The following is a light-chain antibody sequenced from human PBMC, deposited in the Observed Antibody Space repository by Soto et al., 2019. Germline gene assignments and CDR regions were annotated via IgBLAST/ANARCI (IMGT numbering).Light chain of an antibody. V-gene: IGKV1-5*01. CDR3: QHYDTFSWT. CDR1: QDIDIS. Sequence: DIQMTQFPSTLSASVGDRVTITCRASQDIDISLAWFQQRPGEAPKLLIFAVSGLESGVPSTFSGSGSGTEFTLTISSVQPDDFATYFCQHYDTFSWTFGQGTKVDIK. CDR2: AVS. J-gene: IGKJ1*01.